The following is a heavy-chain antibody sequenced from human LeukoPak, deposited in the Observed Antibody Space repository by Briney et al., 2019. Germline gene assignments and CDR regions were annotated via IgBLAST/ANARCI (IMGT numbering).Heavy chain of an antibody. V-gene: IGHV4-61*08. D-gene: IGHD3-10*01. Sequence: SETLSLTCTVSGVSLSSAGYYWSWIRQPPGKGLEWIAYVSYDGSTKYKPSLKNRVTISVDTSKNQFSLNLTSVTAADTAMYYCARRLVGQTFDYWGQGTLVTVSS. CDR3: ARRLVGQTFDY. J-gene: IGHJ4*02. CDR1: GVSLSSAGYY. CDR2: VSYDGST.